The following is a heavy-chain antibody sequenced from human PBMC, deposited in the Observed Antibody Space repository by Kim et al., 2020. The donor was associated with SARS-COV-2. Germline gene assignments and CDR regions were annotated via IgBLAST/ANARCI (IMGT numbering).Heavy chain of an antibody. CDR2: IYSDGTT. CDR1: GFTVSSNS. V-gene: IGHV3-53*04. J-gene: IGHJ6*02. Sequence: GGSLRLSCAASGFTVSSNSMSWVRQAPGKGLEWVSIIYSDGTTYYSDSVKGRFTISRRNSKNTLYLQMNSLRPEDTAVYLCARESFDEGEEKSPYYYNGVDVWGRGTPVAVSS. D-gene: IGHD3-9*01. CDR3: ARESFDEGEEKSPYYYNGVDV.